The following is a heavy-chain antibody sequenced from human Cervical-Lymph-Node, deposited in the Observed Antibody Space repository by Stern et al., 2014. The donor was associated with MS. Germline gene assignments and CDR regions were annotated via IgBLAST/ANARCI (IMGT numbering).Heavy chain of an antibody. D-gene: IGHD1-26*01. Sequence: QVTLRESGPVLVKPTETLTLTCTVSGFSLSNTGMGVSWLRQPPGKALKWLAHLFSNDEKSYTTSLKSRLTISKDTSKSQVVLSMTNMDPVDTATYFCARVIVGATSYYHYYHGMDVWGQGTAVTVSS. CDR1: GFSLSNTGMG. J-gene: IGHJ6*02. CDR3: ARVIVGATSYYHYYHGMDV. CDR2: LFSNDEK. V-gene: IGHV2-26*01.